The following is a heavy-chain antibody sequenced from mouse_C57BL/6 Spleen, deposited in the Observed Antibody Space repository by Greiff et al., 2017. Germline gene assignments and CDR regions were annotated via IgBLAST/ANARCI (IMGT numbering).Heavy chain of an antibody. V-gene: IGHV3-6*01. J-gene: IGHJ1*03. D-gene: IGHD1-1*01. CDR1: GYSITSGYY. CDR3: AIPAITTVVALSSYWYFDV. Sequence: DVKLQESGPGLVKPSQSLSLTCSVTGYSITSGYYWNWIRQFPGNKLEWMGYISYDGSNNYNPSLKNRISITRDTSKNQFFLKLNSVTTEDTATYYCAIPAITTVVALSSYWYFDVWGTGTTVTVSS. CDR2: ISYDGSN.